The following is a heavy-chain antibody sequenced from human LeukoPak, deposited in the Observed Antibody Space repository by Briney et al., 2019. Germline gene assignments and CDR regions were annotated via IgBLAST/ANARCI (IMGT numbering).Heavy chain of an antibody. Sequence: SVKVSCKASGGTFSSYAISWVRQAPGQGLEWMGGIIPIFGTANYAQKFQGRVTITADKSTSTAYMELSSLRSEDTAVYYCARGRLITMVRGVITRGLNWFDPWGQGTLVTVSS. CDR3: ARGRLITMVRGVITRGLNWFDP. CDR1: GGTFSSYA. V-gene: IGHV1-69*06. CDR2: IIPIFGTA. D-gene: IGHD3-10*01. J-gene: IGHJ5*02.